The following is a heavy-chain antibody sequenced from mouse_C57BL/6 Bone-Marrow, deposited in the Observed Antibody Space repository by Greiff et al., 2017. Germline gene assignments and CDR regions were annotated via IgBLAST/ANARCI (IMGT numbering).Heavy chain of an antibody. D-gene: IGHD2-3*01. Sequence: QVQLQQSGPELVKPGASVKISCKASGYAFSSSWMNWVKQRPGKGLEWIGRIYPGDGDTNYNGKFKGKATLTADKSSSTAYMQLSSLTSEDSAVYFCARFLGWLGYFDVWGTGTTVTVSS. V-gene: IGHV1-82*01. J-gene: IGHJ1*03. CDR2: IYPGDGDT. CDR1: GYAFSSSW. CDR3: ARFLGWLGYFDV.